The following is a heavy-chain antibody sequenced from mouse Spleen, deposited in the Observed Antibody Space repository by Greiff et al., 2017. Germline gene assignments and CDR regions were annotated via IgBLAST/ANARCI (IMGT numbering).Heavy chain of an antibody. V-gene: IGHV1-15*01. J-gene: IGHJ4*01. CDR3: TRGRGYAMDY. CDR2: IDPETGGT. Sequence: VQLKQSGAELVRPGASVTLSCKASGYTFTDYEMHWVKQTPVHGLEWIGAIDPETGGTAYNQKFKGKAILTADKSSSTAYMELRSLTSEDSAVYYCTRGRGYAMDYWGQGTSVTVSS. CDR1: GYTFTDYE.